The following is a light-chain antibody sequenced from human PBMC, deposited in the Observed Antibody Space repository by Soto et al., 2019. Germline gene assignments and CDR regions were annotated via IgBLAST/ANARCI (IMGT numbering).Light chain of an antibody. V-gene: IGKV1-9*01. CDR2: AAS. CDR3: QQLNSYPLG. J-gene: IGKJ4*01. CDR1: QGISSY. Sequence: IQLTQSPSSLSASVGDRVTITCRASQGISSYLAWYQQKPGKAPKLLIYAASTLQSGVPSRFSGSGSGTDFTLTISCLQPEDFATYYCQQLNSYPLGFGGATKVEIK.